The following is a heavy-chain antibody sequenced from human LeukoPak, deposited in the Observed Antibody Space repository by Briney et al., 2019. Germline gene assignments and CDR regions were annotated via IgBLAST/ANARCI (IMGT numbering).Heavy chain of an antibody. CDR1: GFTFSSYA. J-gene: IGHJ4*02. CDR2: ISGSGGST. CDR3: ANRGWFGPDY. V-gene: IGHV3-23*01. Sequence: GGSLRLSCAASGFTFSSYAMSWVRQAPGKGLEWVSAISGSGGSTHYADSVKGRYTISRDNSKNTLYLQMNSLRAEDTAVYYCANRGWFGPDYWGQGTLVTVSS. D-gene: IGHD3-16*01.